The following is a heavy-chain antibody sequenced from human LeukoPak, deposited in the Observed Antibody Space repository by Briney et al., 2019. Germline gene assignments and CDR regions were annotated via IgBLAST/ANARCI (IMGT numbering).Heavy chain of an antibody. J-gene: IGHJ4*02. Sequence: ASVKLSCKASGRTFSSYAISWVRHAPGQGLEWMGGIIPIFGTANYAQKFQGRVTITADESTSTAYMELRSLRSEDTAVYYCASGHGGFDYWGQGTLVTVSS. CDR2: IIPIFGTA. CDR1: GRTFSSYA. V-gene: IGHV1-69*13. CDR3: ASGHGGFDY. D-gene: IGHD3-10*01.